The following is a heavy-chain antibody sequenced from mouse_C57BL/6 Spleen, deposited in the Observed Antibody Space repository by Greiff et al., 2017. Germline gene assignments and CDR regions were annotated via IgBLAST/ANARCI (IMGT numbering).Heavy chain of an antibody. J-gene: IGHJ2*01. CDR3: ARGYDGYFDD. Sequence: QVQLQQPGAELVRPGSSVKLSCKASGYTFTSYWMHWVKQRPIQGLEWIGNIDPSDSETNYNQKFKDKATLTVDKSSSTAYMQLSSLTSEDSAVYYCARGYDGYFDDWGQGTTLTVSS. V-gene: IGHV1-52*01. D-gene: IGHD2-3*01. CDR2: IDPSDSET. CDR1: GYTFTSYW.